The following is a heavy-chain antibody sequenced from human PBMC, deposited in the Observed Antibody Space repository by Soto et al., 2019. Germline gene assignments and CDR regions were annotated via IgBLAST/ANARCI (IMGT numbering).Heavy chain of an antibody. CDR3: ARLLGSGNYLGIFDAFDI. Sequence: QVQLVQSGAEVKKPGDSVKVSCSASGYTFTHFYITWVRQAPGQGLEWMGAISPHNFNTNFAQKFQGRVTLTTDTSTSTAYMELRSLRSDDTAVYYCARLLGSGNYLGIFDAFDIWGQGTVVTVSS. CDR1: GYTFTHFY. V-gene: IGHV1-18*01. D-gene: IGHD1-26*01. J-gene: IGHJ3*02. CDR2: ISPHNFNT.